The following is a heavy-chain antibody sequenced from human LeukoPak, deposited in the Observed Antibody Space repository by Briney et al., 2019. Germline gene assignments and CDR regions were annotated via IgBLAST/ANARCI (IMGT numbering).Heavy chain of an antibody. CDR1: GFTFSSYA. CDR3: ARGASLVAGISPDAFDI. J-gene: IGHJ3*02. CDR2: ISYDGSNK. D-gene: IGHD5-12*01. V-gene: IGHV3-30*04. Sequence: GRSLRLSCAASGFTFSSYAMHWVRQAPGKGLVWVAVISYDGSNKYYADSVKGRFTISRDNSKNTLYLQMNSLRAEDTAVYYCARGASLVAGISPDAFDIWGQGTRVTVSS.